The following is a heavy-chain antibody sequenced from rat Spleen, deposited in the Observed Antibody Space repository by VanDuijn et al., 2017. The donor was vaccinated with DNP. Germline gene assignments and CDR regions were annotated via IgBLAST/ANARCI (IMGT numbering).Heavy chain of an antibody. V-gene: IGHV3-1*01. Sequence: EVQLQESGPGLVKPSQSLSLTCSVTGYSITSNYLGWIRRFPGNQMEWIGHINYSGYTSYNPSLKSRVSISRDTSKNQFFLHLNSVTTEDTATYYCARWTRYFDYWGQGVMVTVSS. D-gene: IGHD1-7*01. J-gene: IGHJ2*01. CDR1: GYSITSNY. CDR3: ARWTRYFDY. CDR2: INYSGYT.